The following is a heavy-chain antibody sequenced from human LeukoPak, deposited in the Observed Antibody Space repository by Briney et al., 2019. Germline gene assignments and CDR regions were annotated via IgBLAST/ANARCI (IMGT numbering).Heavy chain of an antibody. J-gene: IGHJ4*02. CDR3: ARDRDYYGSGTSGF. V-gene: IGHV3-30-3*01. CDR2: ISKDGSKK. CDR1: GFTFSDYA. Sequence: GRSLRLSCAVSGFTFSDYAIHWVRQAPGKGLEWVAVISKDGSKKYYTDSVKGRFTISRDDSKNTSYLQMNSLRGDDTALYYCARDRDYYGSGTSGFWGQGTLVTVSS. D-gene: IGHD3-10*01.